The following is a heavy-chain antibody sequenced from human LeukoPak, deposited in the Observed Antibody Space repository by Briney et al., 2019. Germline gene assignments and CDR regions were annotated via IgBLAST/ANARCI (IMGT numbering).Heavy chain of an antibody. D-gene: IGHD1-26*01. CDR1: GFTFSNAW. J-gene: IGHJ4*02. Sequence: PGGSLRLSCAAPGFTFSNAWMSWVRQAPGKGLEWVGRIKSKTDGGTTDYAAPVKGRFTVSRDDSKNTLYLQMNSLKTEDTAVYYCTTATAKSGSSWGGFDYWGRGTLVTVSS. CDR2: IKSKTDGGTT. CDR3: TTATAKSGSSWGGFDY. V-gene: IGHV3-15*01.